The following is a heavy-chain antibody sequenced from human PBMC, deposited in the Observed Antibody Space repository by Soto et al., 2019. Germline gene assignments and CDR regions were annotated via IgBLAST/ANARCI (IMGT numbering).Heavy chain of an antibody. D-gene: IGHD3-22*01. J-gene: IGHJ3*02. CDR1: GFTFSSYS. V-gene: IGHV3-21*01. CDR3: ARGVLSYDSNFDAFDI. CDR2: ISSSSSYI. Sequence: GGSLRLSCAASGFTFSSYSMNWVCQAPGKGLEWVSSISSSSSYIYYADSVKGRFTISRDNAKNSLYLQMNSLRAEDTAVYYCARGVLSYDSNFDAFDIWGQGTMVTVSS.